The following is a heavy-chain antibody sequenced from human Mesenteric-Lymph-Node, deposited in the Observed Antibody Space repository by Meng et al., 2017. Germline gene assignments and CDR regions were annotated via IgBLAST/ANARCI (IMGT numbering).Heavy chain of an antibody. CDR1: GFTFSSYA. CDR3: ARVAPTGYFDY. J-gene: IGHJ4*02. D-gene: IGHD3-10*01. V-gene: IGHV3-30*04. Sequence: GESLKISCAASGFTFSSYAMHWVRQAPGKGLECVAVISYDGRDKYYADSVKGRFTISRDNSKSTLYLQMNSLRTEDTAVYYCARVAPTGYFDYWGQGTLVTVSS. CDR2: ISYDGRDK.